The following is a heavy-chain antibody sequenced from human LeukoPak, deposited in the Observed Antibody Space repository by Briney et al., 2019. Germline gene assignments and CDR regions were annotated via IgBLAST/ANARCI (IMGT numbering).Heavy chain of an antibody. V-gene: IGHV4-59*01. CDR1: GGSLTSYY. D-gene: IGHD3-16*01. CDR2: ISHSGSI. J-gene: IGHJ5*02. CDR3: ARGCDWGVYGWFDH. Sequence: SETLSLTCIVAGGSLTSYYWIWVRQPPGKGLEWIGHISHSGSINYNPSLKSRVTISVDTSKKQISLKPNSVTAAYAAVYYCARGCDWGVYGWFDHWGQGTLVTVSS.